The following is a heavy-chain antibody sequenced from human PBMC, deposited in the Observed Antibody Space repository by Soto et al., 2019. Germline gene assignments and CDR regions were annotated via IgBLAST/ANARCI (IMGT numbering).Heavy chain of an antibody. CDR2: IYYSGST. V-gene: IGHV4-39*01. CDR1: GGSISSSSYY. J-gene: IGHJ4*02. CDR3: ARWTLLVGAYDY. D-gene: IGHD1-26*01. Sequence: SETLSLTCTVSGGSISSSSYYWGWIRQPPGKGLEWIGSIYYSGSTYYNPSLKSRVTISVDTSKNQFSLKLSSVTAADTAVYYCARWTLLVGAYDYWGQGTLVTVSS.